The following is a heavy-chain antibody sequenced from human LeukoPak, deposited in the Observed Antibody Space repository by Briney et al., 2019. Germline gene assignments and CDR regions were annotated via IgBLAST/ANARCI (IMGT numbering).Heavy chain of an antibody. CDR1: GGTFSSYA. D-gene: IGHD2-21*02. CDR2: IIPILGIA. Sequence: ASVKVSCKASGGTFSSYAISWVRQAPGQGLEWMGRIIPILGIANYAQKFQGRVTITADKSTSTAYMELSSLRSEDTAVYYCATSGGDDYYYYMDVWGKGTTVTVSS. V-gene: IGHV1-69*04. CDR3: ATSGGDDYYYYMDV. J-gene: IGHJ6*03.